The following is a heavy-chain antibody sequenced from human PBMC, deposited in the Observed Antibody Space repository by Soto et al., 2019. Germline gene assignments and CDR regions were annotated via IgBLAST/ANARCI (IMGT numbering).Heavy chain of an antibody. CDR3: ASDIRITIFGVVTKQYYYYYYGMDV. CDR2: IKQDGREK. D-gene: IGHD3-3*01. Sequence: VGSLRLSCAASGFTFSSDWMSWVREARGKGLEWVAGIKQDGREKYYVDSVKGRFTISRDNAKNSLYLQMNSLRAEDTAVYYCASDIRITIFGVVTKQYYYYYYGMDVWGQGTTVTVSS. J-gene: IGHJ6*02. V-gene: IGHV3-7*03. CDR1: GFTFSSDW.